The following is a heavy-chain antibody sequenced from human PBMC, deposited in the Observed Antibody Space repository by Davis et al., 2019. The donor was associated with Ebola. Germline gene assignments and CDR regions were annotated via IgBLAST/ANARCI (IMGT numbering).Heavy chain of an antibody. D-gene: IGHD3-22*01. V-gene: IGHV3-48*02. J-gene: IGHJ4*02. Sequence: ESLKISCAASGFNFSSYSMTWVSQAPGKGLEWVSYISSSSSTIYYADSVKGRFTISRDNAKNSLYLQMNSLRDEDTAVYYCARDPTPNYYDSSVTDYWGQGSLVTVSS. CDR2: ISSSSSTI. CDR3: ARDPTPNYYDSSVTDY. CDR1: GFNFSSYS.